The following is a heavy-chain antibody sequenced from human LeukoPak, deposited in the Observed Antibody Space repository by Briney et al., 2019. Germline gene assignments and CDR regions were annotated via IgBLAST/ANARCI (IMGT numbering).Heavy chain of an antibody. V-gene: IGHV4-59*08. Sequence: SETLSLTCIVSGGSISNYYWSWIRQPPGKTLEWIGYIYYNGNANYNPSLKSRVTISVDRSKNQSSLKLTSVTAPDTAIYYCARHVTTPVTHPFDYWGQGILVTVSS. CDR1: GGSISNYY. J-gene: IGHJ4*02. D-gene: IGHD4-17*01. CDR2: IYYNGNA. CDR3: ARHVTTPVTHPFDY.